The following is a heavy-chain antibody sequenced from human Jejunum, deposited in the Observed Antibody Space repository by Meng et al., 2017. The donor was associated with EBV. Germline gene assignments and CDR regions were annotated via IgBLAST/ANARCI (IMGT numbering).Heavy chain of an antibody. J-gene: IGHJ5*02. CDR3: ARYSSSSGWLDP. D-gene: IGHD6-19*01. CDR1: GGSISNNLYY. Sequence: QLQLQESGQGLVKRSKALAFTCAVSGGSISNNLYYWGWICQPPGKGLEWIGTIYYSVNTYYSPSLKSRVTISVDTSKNQFSLQLNSVTAADTAVYYCARYSSSSGWLDPWGQGTLVTVSS. V-gene: IGHV4-39*07. CDR2: IYYSVNT.